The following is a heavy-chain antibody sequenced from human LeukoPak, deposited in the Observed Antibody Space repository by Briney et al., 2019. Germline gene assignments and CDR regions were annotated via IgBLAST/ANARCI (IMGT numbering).Heavy chain of an antibody. J-gene: IGHJ3*02. CDR2: IYPGDSDT. D-gene: IGHD3-10*01. CDR3: ARNRLWFGEPRDDAFDI. CDR1: GYSFTSYW. V-gene: IGHV5-51*01. Sequence: KNGESLKISCKGSGYSFTSYWIGWVRQMPGKGLEWMGIIYPGDSDTRYSPSFQGQVTISADKSISTAYLQWSSLKASDTAMYYCARNRLWFGEPRDDAFDIWGQGTMVTASS.